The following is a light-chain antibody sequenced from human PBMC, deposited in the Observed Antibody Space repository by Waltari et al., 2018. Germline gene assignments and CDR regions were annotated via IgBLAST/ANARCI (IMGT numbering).Light chain of an antibody. CDR3: CAYAGSYTWV. CDR2: DVT. CDR1: SSDVGGYDS. V-gene: IGLV2-11*01. Sequence: QSALTQPRSVSGSPGQSVAVSCTGTSSDVGGYDSVSWYQQHPGKAPKRMIYDVTKRPGGVPDRFSGSKAGNTASLTISGLQAEDEADYYCCAYAGSYTWVFGGGTKLTVL. J-gene: IGLJ3*02.